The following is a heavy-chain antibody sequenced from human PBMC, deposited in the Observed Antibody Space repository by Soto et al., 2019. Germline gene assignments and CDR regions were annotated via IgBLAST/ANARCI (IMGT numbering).Heavy chain of an antibody. D-gene: IGHD2-2*01. J-gene: IGHJ6*03. CDR1: GFTFSSYG. CDR2: ISGSGGST. Sequence: PGGSLRLSCAASGFTFSSYGMHWVRQAPGKGLEWVSAISGSGGSTYYADSVKGRFTISRDNSKNTLYLQMNSLRAEDTAVYYCARDLGYCSSTSCYAEDYYYYMDVWGKGTTVTVSS. CDR3: ARDLGYCSSTSCYAEDYYYYMDV. V-gene: IGHV3-23*01.